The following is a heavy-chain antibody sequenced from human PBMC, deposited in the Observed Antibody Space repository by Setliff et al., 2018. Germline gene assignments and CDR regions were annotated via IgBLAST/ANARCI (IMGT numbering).Heavy chain of an antibody. J-gene: IGHJ3*02. CDR2: IIPIXXIX. CDR1: GGTFSSYA. Sequence: ASVKVSCKASGGTFSSYAISWVRQAPGQGLEWMGGIIPIXXIXNYAQKFQXXVTITADKSTSTAYMELSSLRSEDTAVYYCARSGDSSGYSYDAFDIWGQGTMVTVSS. D-gene: IGHD3-22*01. V-gene: IGHV1-69*10. CDR3: ARSGDSSGYSYDAFDI.